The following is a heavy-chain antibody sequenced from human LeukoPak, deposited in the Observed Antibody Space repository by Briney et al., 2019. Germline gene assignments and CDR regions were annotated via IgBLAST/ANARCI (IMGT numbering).Heavy chain of an antibody. CDR2: MNPNSGNT. CDR3: ARDHDCSSTSCSAGRFDP. J-gene: IGHJ5*02. V-gene: IGHV1-8*01. D-gene: IGHD2-2*01. CDR1: GYTFTSYD. Sequence: ASVKVSCKASGYTFTSYDINWVRQATGQGLEWMGWMNPNSGNTGYAQKFQGRVTMTRNTSISTAYMELRSLRSDDTAVYYCARDHDCSSTSCSAGRFDPWGQGTLVTVSS.